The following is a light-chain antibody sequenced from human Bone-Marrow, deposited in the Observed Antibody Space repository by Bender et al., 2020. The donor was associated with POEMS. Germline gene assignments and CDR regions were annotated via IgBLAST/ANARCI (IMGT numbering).Light chain of an antibody. V-gene: IGLV3-25*03. J-gene: IGLJ1*01. CDR3: QSADSSGTCV. Sequence: AARITCSGGALPKQYAYWYQQKPGQAPVLVIYKDSERPSGIPERFSGSSSGTTVTLTISGVQAEDEADYYCQSADSSGTCVFGTGTKVTVV. CDR2: KDS. CDR1: ALPKQY.